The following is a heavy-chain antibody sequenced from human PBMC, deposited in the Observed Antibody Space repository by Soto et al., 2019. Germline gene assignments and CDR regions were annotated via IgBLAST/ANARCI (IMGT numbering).Heavy chain of an antibody. D-gene: IGHD3-22*01. CDR1: GGTFSSYT. CDR3: ARDSGRDRTYYYDSSGYYDY. J-gene: IGHJ4*01. Sequence: VASVKVSCKASGGTFSSYTISWVRQAPGQGLEWMGRIIPILGIANYAQKFQGRVTITADKSTSTAYVELSSLRSEDTAVYYCARDSGRDRTYYYDSSGYYDYWG. CDR2: IIPILGIA. V-gene: IGHV1-69*04.